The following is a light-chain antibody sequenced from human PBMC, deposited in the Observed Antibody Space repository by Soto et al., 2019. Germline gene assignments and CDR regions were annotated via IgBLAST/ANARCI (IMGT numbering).Light chain of an antibody. J-gene: IGLJ2*01. CDR2: GDN. V-gene: IGLV1-40*01. CDR3: CSYAGDLAL. Sequence: QSVLTQPPSVSGAPGQRVAIPCTGSSSNVGAEYDVHWYQQLPGTAPKRLIYGDNNRPSGVPDRFSGSKSGTSASLAITGLQPEDEADYYCCSYAGDLALFGGGTKVTV. CDR1: SSNVGAEYD.